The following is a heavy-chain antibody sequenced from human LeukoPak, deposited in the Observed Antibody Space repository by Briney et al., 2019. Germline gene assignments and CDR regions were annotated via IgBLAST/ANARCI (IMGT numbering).Heavy chain of an antibody. D-gene: IGHD6-13*01. V-gene: IGHV1-69*04. J-gene: IGHJ4*02. CDR3: ARGNGYSSRGQIDY. Sequence: SVKVSCKASGGTFSSYAISWVRQAPGQGLEWMGRIIPILGIANYAQKFQGRVTITADKSTSTAYMELSSLRSEDTAVYYCARGNGYSSRGQIDYWGQGTLVTLSS. CDR2: IIPILGIA. CDR1: GGTFSSYA.